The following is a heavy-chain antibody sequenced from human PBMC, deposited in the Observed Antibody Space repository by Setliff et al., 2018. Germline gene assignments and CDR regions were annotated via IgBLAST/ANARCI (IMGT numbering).Heavy chain of an antibody. J-gene: IGHJ4*02. CDR3: AKAGSGGYGLGDY. Sequence: GGSLRLSCVGFGFNFKTSGLNWVRQAPGKGLEWLSYVSPRSTFIHVADSVRGRFTVSRDDARGSVLLQMNSLRAEDTAVYYCAKAGSGGYGLGDYWGQGTLVTVSS. D-gene: IGHD6-19*01. V-gene: IGHV3-21*05. CDR1: GFNFKTSG. CDR2: VSPRSTFI.